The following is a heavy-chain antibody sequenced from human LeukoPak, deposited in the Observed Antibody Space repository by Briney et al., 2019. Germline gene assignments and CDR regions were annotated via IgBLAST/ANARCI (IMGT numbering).Heavy chain of an antibody. CDR2: INQGGSDK. V-gene: IGHV3-7*01. D-gene: IGHD1-14*01. J-gene: IGHJ4*02. CDR1: GFTFSGHW. Sequence: GGSLRLSCAASGFTFSGHWMSWVRQAPGKGLEWVASINQGGSDKYYVDSVKGRSTISRDNANNLLYLQINSLRGEDTAVYYCTRDRSRAEDDWGQGTPVTVS. CDR3: TRDRSRAEDD.